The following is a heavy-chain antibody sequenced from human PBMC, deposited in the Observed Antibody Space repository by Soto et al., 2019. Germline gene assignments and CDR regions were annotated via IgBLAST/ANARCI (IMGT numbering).Heavy chain of an antibody. Sequence: GGSLRLSCAASGFTVSSNYMSWVRQAPGKGLEWVSVIYSGGSTYYADSVKGRFTISRHNSKNTLYLQMNSLRAEDTAVYYCARERPGIAAAGTFILEDYYMDVWGKGTTVTVSS. CDR3: ARERPGIAAAGTFILEDYYMDV. J-gene: IGHJ6*03. V-gene: IGHV3-53*04. CDR2: IYSGGST. CDR1: GFTVSSNY. D-gene: IGHD6-13*01.